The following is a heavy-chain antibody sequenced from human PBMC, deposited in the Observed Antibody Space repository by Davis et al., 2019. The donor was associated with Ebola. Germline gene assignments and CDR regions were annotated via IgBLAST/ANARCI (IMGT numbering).Heavy chain of an antibody. CDR1: GFTFSSYW. Sequence: GESLKISCAASGFTFSSYWMHWVRQAPGKGLVWVSRINSDGSSTSNADSVKGRFTISRDNAKNTLYLQMNSLRAEDTAVYYCARAAGDWNYYYYGMDVWGQGTTVTVSS. D-gene: IGHD3/OR15-3a*01. V-gene: IGHV3-74*01. J-gene: IGHJ6*02. CDR2: INSDGSST. CDR3: ARAAGDWNYYYYGMDV.